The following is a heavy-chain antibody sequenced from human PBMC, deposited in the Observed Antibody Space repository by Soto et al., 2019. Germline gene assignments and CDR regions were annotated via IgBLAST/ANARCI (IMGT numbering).Heavy chain of an antibody. V-gene: IGHV1-18*04. CDR3: ARHLKLRYFDWLPYGMDV. CDR2: ISAYNGNT. D-gene: IGHD3-9*01. CDR1: GYTFTSYG. J-gene: IGHJ6*02. Sequence: GASVKVSCKASGYTFTSYGISWVRQAPGQGLEWMGWISAYNGNTNYAQKLQGRVTMTTDTSTSTAYMELRSLRSDDTAVFYCARHLKLRYFDWLPYGMDVWGQGTTVTVSS.